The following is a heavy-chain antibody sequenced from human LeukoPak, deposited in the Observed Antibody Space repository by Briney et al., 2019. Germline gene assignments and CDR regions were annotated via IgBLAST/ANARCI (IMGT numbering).Heavy chain of an antibody. CDR1: GFTFSSYA. D-gene: IGHD3-16*01. J-gene: IGHJ4*02. V-gene: IGHV3-30-3*01. Sequence: GGSLRLSCAASGFTFSSYAMHWVRQAPGKGLEWVAVISYDGSNKYYADSVKGRFTISRDNSKNTLYLQMNSLRAEDTAVYYCASQGDPGEFDYWGQGTLVTVSS. CDR2: ISYDGSNK. CDR3: ASQGDPGEFDY.